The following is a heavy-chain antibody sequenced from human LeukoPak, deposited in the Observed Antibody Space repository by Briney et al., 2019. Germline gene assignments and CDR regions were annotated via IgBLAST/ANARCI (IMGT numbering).Heavy chain of an antibody. J-gene: IGHJ4*02. CDR3: ASTGRYFDWLPQAY. CDR2: ISAYNGNT. V-gene: IGHV1-18*01. Sequence: EASVKVSCKASGYTFTSYGISWVRQAPGQGLEWMGWISAYNGNTNYAQKLQGRVTMTTDASTSTAYMELRSLRSDDTAVYYCASTGRYFDWLPQAYWGQGTLVTVSS. CDR1: GYTFTSYG. D-gene: IGHD3-9*01.